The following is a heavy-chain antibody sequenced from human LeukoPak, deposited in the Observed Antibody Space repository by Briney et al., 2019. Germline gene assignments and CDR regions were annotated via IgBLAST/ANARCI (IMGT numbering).Heavy chain of an antibody. CDR2: IYHSGST. CDR1: GGSFSGYY. CDR3: ARDLGYYYDSSGY. D-gene: IGHD3-22*01. J-gene: IGHJ4*02. Sequence: SETLSLTCAVYGGSFSGYYWSWIRQPPGKGLEWIGEIYHSGSTNYNPSLKSRVTISVDKSKNQFSLKLSSVTAADTAVYYCARDLGYYYDSSGYWGQGTLVTVSS. V-gene: IGHV4-34*01.